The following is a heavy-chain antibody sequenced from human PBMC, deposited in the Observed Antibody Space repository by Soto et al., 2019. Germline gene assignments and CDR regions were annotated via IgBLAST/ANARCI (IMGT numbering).Heavy chain of an antibody. Sequence: SETLSLTCTVSGGSISSSSYYWGWIRQPLGKGLEWIGSIYYSGSTYYNPSLKSRVTISVDTSKNQFSLKLSSVTAADTAVYYCARHSSSLSWDPYYYGMDVWGQGTTVTVSS. J-gene: IGHJ6*02. CDR3: ARHSSSLSWDPYYYGMDV. CDR1: GGSISSSSYY. D-gene: IGHD6-6*01. V-gene: IGHV4-39*01. CDR2: IYYSGST.